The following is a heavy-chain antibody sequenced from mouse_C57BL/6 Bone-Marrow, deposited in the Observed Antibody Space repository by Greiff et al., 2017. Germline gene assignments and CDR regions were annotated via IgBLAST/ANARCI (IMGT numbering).Heavy chain of an antibody. CDR2: ISSGGSYT. J-gene: IGHJ1*03. CDR1: GFTFSSYG. V-gene: IGHV5-6*01. CDR3: ARHRTVTYFDF. Sequence: EVMLVESGGDLVKPGGSLKLSCAASGFTFSSYGMSWVRQTPDKSLEWVGTISSGGSYTEYADSVKGRFTISTDNAKNTLYLQMSSLKSEETAMYYCARHRTVTYFDFWGTGTTLTVSS. D-gene: IGHD2-12*01.